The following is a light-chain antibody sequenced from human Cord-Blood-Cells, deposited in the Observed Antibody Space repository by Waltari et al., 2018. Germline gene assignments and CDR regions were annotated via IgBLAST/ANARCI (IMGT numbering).Light chain of an antibody. J-gene: IGKJ3*01. Sequence: DIVMTQSPDSLAVSLGERATLNCTSSQSVLYSSNNKNYLAWYQQKPGQPPKLLICWASTRESGVPDRFSGSGSGTDFTLTISSLQAEDVAVYYCQQYYSTPFTFGPGTKVDIK. V-gene: IGKV4-1*01. CDR1: QSVLYSSNNKNY. CDR2: WAS. CDR3: QQYYSTPFT.